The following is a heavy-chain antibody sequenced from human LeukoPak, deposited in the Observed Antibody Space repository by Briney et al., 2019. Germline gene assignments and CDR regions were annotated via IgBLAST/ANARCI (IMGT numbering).Heavy chain of an antibody. CDR3: AKDRGRYYDSSGYYWGYYFDS. V-gene: IGHV3-23*01. CDR1: GFTFSSYV. Sequence: GGSLRLACAASGFTFSSYVVNWVRQAPGKGLEWVSAISGSGGSTYYADSAKGRFTTSRDNSKNTLYLQMSSLRAEDTAVYYCAKDRGRYYDSSGYYWGYYFDSWGQGILVTVST. J-gene: IGHJ4*02. D-gene: IGHD3-22*01. CDR2: ISGSGGST.